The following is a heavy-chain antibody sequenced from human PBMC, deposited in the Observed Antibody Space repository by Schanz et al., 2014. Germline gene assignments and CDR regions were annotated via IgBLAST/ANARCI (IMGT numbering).Heavy chain of an antibody. V-gene: IGHV4-39*01. J-gene: IGHJ5*02. CDR3: ARQNLGYCSSTDCKNWFDP. D-gene: IGHD2-2*01. Sequence: QVQLQESGPGLVKPSETLSLTCTVSGGSISSGESYWGWIRQSPEEGLQYIGSVYFSGTTAYSPSLKGRVTISVDTSKNQFSLMLTSVTAADTAVYYCARQNLGYCSSTDCKNWFDPWGQGTLVTVSS. CDR2: VYFSGTT. CDR1: GGSISSGESY.